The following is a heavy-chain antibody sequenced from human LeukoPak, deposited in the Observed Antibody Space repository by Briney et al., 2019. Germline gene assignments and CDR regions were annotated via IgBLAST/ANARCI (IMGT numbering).Heavy chain of an antibody. D-gene: IGHD1-1*01. V-gene: IGHV3-30-3*01. CDR3: ARGHWNDVRSWFDP. CDR2: ISSDGSNK. J-gene: IGHJ5*02. Sequence: GGSLRLSCAASGFTFNSYAMHWVRQAPGKGLEWVAVISSDGSNKYYADSVKGRFTVSRDNSKNTLYLQMTSLRADDTAVYYCARGHWNDVRSWFDPWGQGILVTVSS. CDR1: GFTFNSYA.